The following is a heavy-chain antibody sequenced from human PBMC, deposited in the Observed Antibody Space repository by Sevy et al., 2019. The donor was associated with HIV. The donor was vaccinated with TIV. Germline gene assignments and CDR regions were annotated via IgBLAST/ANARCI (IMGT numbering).Heavy chain of an antibody. Sequence: GGSLRLSCAASGFIFRNYAMSWVRQAPGKGLEWVSAISGSGDATYYADSVKGRFTISRDNSRNTLYLQMNSLRAEDTAVYSCAKSDAFCSGTSCYFDYWGQGTLVTVSS. CDR1: GFIFRNYA. V-gene: IGHV3-23*01. CDR2: ISGSGDAT. J-gene: IGHJ4*02. CDR3: AKSDAFCSGTSCYFDY. D-gene: IGHD2-2*01.